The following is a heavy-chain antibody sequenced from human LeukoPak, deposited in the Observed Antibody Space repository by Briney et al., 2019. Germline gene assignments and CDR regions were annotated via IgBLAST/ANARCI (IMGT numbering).Heavy chain of an antibody. CDR1: GGSIRSYY. J-gene: IGHJ3*02. CDR3: ARQGADDAFDI. D-gene: IGHD1-26*01. CDR2: IYYSGST. Sequence: SETLSLTCTVSGGSIRSYYWSWIRQPPGKGLEWIGYIYYSGSTNYNPSLKSRVTISVDTSKNQFSLNLSSVTAADTAVYYCARQGADDAFDIWGQGTMVTVSS. V-gene: IGHV4-59*08.